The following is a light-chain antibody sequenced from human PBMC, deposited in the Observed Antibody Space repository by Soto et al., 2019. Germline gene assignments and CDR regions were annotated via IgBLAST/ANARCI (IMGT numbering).Light chain of an antibody. CDR3: QSYDSSLSGSEV. V-gene: IGLV1-40*01. CDR2: GNG. CDR1: SSNIGAGHD. J-gene: IGLJ1*01. Sequence: QAVVTQPPSVSGAPGQRVTIYCTGSSSNIGAGHDVHWYQQLPGTAPKLLIYGNGNRPSGVPERFSGSKSGTSASLAITGLQAEDEADYYCQSYDSSLSGSEVFGTGTKLTVL.